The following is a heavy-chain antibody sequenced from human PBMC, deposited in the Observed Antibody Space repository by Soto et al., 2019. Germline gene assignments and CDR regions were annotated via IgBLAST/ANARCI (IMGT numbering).Heavy chain of an antibody. CDR3: AKDSRNVAVSTVTVYGMDV. V-gene: IGHV3-23*01. J-gene: IGHJ6*02. CDR1: GFTFSDYA. Sequence: QPGGSLRLSCAGSGFTFSDYAMTWVRQAPGKGLEWVSTTRSNGEYTYYGDSAKGRFTVSRDNSKNTLYLEMSSVRAEDTAVYYWAKDSRNVAVSTVTVYGMDVWGQGTTVTVSS. D-gene: IGHD1-1*01. CDR2: TRSNGEYT.